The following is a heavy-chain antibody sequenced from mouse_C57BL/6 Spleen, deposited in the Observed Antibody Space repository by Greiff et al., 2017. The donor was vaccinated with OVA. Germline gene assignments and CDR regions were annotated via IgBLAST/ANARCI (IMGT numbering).Heavy chain of an antibody. Sequence: QVQLQQPGAELVMPGASVKLSCKASGYTFTSYWMHWVKQRPGQGLEWIGEIDPSDSYTNYNQKFKGKSTLTVDKSSSTAYMQLSSLTSEDSAVYYGARSNGSSLFGYWGQGTTLTVSS. V-gene: IGHV1-69*01. J-gene: IGHJ2*01. CDR3: ARSNGSSLFGY. D-gene: IGHD1-1*01. CDR2: IDPSDSYT. CDR1: GYTFTSYW.